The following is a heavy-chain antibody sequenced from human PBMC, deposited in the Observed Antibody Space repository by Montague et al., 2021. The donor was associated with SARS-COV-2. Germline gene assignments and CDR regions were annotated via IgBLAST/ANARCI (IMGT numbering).Heavy chain of an antibody. V-gene: IGHV4-59*01. CDR1: NGSINNYY. Sequence: SETLSLTCTVSNGSINNYYWSWVRQPPGKRLEWIGYIYYRGSTNYNPSLESRVTMSIDTSKNQFSLKLRSVTAADTAVYFCAREDLHNWFDPWGQGTLVIVSS. CDR2: IYYRGST. J-gene: IGHJ5*02. CDR3: AREDLHNWFDP.